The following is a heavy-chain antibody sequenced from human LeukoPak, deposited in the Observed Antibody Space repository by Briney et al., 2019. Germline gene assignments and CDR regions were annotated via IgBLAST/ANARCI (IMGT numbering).Heavy chain of an antibody. V-gene: IGHV4-34*01. J-gene: IGHJ6*03. CDR2: INHSGST. D-gene: IGHD2/OR15-2a*01. CDR1: GGSFSGYY. CDR3: ARSFLYYYYYMDV. Sequence: PSETLSLTCAVYGGSFSGYYWSWIRQPPGKGLEWIGEINHSGSTNYNPSLKSRVTISVDTSKNQFSLKLSSVTAADTAVYYCARSFLYYYYYMDVWGKGTTATVSS.